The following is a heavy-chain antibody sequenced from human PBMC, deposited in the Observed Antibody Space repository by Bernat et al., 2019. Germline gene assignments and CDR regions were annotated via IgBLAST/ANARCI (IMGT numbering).Heavy chain of an antibody. V-gene: IGHV1-69*01. CDR3: ARDPFRRYCSSTSCYPAFAFDF. CDR2: IIPIFGTA. J-gene: IGHJ3*01. CDR1: GGTFSSYA. D-gene: IGHD2-2*01. Sequence: QVQLVQSGAEVKKPGSSVKVSCKASGGTFSSYAISWVRQAPGQGLEWMGGIIPIFGTANYAQKFQGRVTITADESTSTAYMELSSLRAEDTAVYYCARDPFRRYCSSTSCYPAFAFDFWGLGPLVTVSS.